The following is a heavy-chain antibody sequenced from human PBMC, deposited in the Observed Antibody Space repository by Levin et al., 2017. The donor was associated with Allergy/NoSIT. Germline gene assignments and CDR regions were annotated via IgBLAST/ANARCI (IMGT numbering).Heavy chain of an antibody. J-gene: IGHJ4*02. Sequence: GGSLRLSCAASGFTFSNYGMSWVRQAPGKGLEWVSSISSSGKYIYNADSVKGRFTISRDNAKNSLFLQMNSLRAEDTAVYYCARVGFAGYCASISCYGGDSWGQGTLVTVSS. CDR3: ARVGFAGYCASISCYGGDS. V-gene: IGHV3-21*01. CDR2: ISSSGKYI. D-gene: IGHD2-2*01. CDR1: GFTFSNYG.